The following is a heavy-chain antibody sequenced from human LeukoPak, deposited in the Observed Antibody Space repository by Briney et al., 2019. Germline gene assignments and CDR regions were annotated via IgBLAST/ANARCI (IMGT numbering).Heavy chain of an antibody. CDR2: INPNSGGT. CDR1: GYTFTGYY. D-gene: IGHD2-2*03. CDR3: ARGLIGYCSSTSCRRYYFDY. J-gene: IGHJ4*02. V-gene: IGHV1-2*02. Sequence: ASVKVSCKASGYTFTGYYMHWVRQAPGQGLEWMGWINPNSGGTNYAQKFQGRVTMTRDTSTSTAYMELSRLRSDDTAVYYCARGLIGYCSSTSCRRYYFDYWGQGTLVTVSS.